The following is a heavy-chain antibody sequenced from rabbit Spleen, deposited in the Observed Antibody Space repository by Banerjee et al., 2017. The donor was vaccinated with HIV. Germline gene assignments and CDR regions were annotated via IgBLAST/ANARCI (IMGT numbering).Heavy chain of an antibody. D-gene: IGHD6-1*01. J-gene: IGHJ4*01. Sequence: QSLEESGGDLVKPGASLTLTCAASGFSFSNSYYMCWVRQAPGKGLEWIACIYAGSAGDTYYASWAKGRFTISKTSSTTVTLQMTSLTAADTATYFCARDIDYAGDGGYVYGYTTPYYFNLWGQGTLVTVS. V-gene: IGHV1S40*01. CDR3: ARDIDYAGDGGYVYGYTTPYYFNL. CDR2: IYAGSAGDT. CDR1: GFSFSNSYY.